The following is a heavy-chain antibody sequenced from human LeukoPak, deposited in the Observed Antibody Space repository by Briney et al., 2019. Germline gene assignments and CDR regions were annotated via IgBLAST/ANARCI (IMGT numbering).Heavy chain of an antibody. CDR2: ISYDGSNK. CDR3: AKDSRDFDYDFWSGYSTHFDY. Sequence: GGSLRLSCAASGFTFSSCGMHWVRQAPGKGLEWVAVISYDGSNKYYADSVKGRFTISRDNSKNTLYLQMNSLRAEDTAVYYCAKDSRDFDYDFWSGYSTHFDYWGQGTLVTVSS. V-gene: IGHV3-30*18. CDR1: GFTFSSCG. D-gene: IGHD3-3*01. J-gene: IGHJ4*02.